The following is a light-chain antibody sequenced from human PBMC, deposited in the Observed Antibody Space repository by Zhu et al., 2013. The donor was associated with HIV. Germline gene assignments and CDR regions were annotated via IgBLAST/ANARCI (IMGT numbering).Light chain of an antibody. CDR1: QSISNY. J-gene: IGKJ1*01. CDR3: QQSYSGPRT. Sequence: DIQMTQSPSSLSASVGDRVTVTCRASQSISNYLNWYQQKPGKAPKLLIYSASSLQSGVPSRFSGSGSGTDFTLTISSLQPEDFGTYYCQQSYSGPRTFGQGTKVEI. CDR2: SAS. V-gene: IGKV1-39*01.